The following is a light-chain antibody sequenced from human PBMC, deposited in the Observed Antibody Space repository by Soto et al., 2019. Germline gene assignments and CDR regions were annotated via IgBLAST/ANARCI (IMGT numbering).Light chain of an antibody. Sequence: QSALTQPASVSGSPGQSITISCTGTSSDVGGYNYVSWYQQHPGKAPKLMIYDVSNRPSGVSNRFSGSKSGNTASLTISGLQAVDEADYYCSSYTSSVYVFGTGTKLTVL. V-gene: IGLV2-14*01. CDR2: DVS. J-gene: IGLJ1*01. CDR3: SSYTSSVYV. CDR1: SSDVGGYNY.